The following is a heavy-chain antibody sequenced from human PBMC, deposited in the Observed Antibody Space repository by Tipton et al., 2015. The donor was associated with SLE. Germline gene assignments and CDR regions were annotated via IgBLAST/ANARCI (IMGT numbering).Heavy chain of an antibody. V-gene: IGHV3-11*04. D-gene: IGHD3-16*01. CDR1: GFNFNDYF. CDR2: INSLTNTI. J-gene: IGHJ6*02. Sequence: GSLRLSCVASGFNFNDYFMSWIRQAPGKGLEWISSINSLTNTIYYADSVKGRFTISRDNSKNTLYLQMNSLRAEDTGVYYCARVLGSYYGMDVWGQGTTVTVSS. CDR3: ARVLGSYYGMDV.